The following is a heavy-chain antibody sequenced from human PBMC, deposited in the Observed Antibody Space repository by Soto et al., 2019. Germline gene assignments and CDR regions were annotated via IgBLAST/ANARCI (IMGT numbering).Heavy chain of an antibody. Sequence: SETLSLTCTVPGGSIRSISYYCGWIRQPPGKGLEWIGSIYYSGSTYYNPSLKSRVTISVDTSKNQFSLKLSSVTAADTAVYYCARRGSSFDYYYYGMDVWGQGTTVT. CDR2: IYYSGST. CDR1: GGSIRSISYY. D-gene: IGHD6-13*01. V-gene: IGHV4-39*01. J-gene: IGHJ6*02. CDR3: ARRGSSFDYYYYGMDV.